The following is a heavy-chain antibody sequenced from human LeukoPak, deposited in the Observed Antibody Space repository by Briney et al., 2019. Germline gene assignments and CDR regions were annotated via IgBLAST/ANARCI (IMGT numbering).Heavy chain of an antibody. CDR3: AHRMREMATISTYYYAVDV. CDR1: GFSLSTSGVG. V-gene: IGHV2-5*05. Sequence: SGPTLVNPTQTLTLTCNFSGFSLSTSGVGVGWIRQPPGKALEWLALIFWDDDKRYGPSLKSRLTITKDTSKNQVVLTMTNMDPVDTATYYCAHRMREMATISTYYYAVDVWGQGTTVTVSS. D-gene: IGHD5-24*01. J-gene: IGHJ6*02. CDR2: IFWDDDK.